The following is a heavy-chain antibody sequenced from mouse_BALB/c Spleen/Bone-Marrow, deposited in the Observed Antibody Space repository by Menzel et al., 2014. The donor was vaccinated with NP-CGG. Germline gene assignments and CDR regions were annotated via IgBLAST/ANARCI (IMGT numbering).Heavy chain of an antibody. V-gene: IGHV3-8*02. Sequence: EVQLVESGPSLVKPSQTLSLTCSVTGDSIXSGYWNWIRKFPGNKLEYMGYISYSGSTYYNPSLKSRISITRDTSKNQYYLQLNSVTTEDTATYYCARSYRYDWFAYWGQGTLVTVSA. D-gene: IGHD2-14*01. CDR1: GDSIXSGY. J-gene: IGHJ3*01. CDR3: ARSYRYDWFAY. CDR2: ISYSGST.